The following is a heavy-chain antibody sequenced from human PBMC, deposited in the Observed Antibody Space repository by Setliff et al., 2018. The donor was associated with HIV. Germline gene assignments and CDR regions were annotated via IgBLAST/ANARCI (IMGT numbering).Heavy chain of an antibody. J-gene: IGHJ5*02. V-gene: IGHV4-59*11. CDR3: ARAVYYYDSSGYYYVS. CDR2: IHYSGST. Sequence: KPSETLSLTCTVSGGSISSHYWSWIRQPPGKGLEWIGSIHYSGSTYYNPSLKSRVTISVDTSNNQFSLKLSSVTAADTAVYYCARAVYYYDSSGYYYVSWGQGTLVTVSS. CDR1: GGSISSHY. D-gene: IGHD3-22*01.